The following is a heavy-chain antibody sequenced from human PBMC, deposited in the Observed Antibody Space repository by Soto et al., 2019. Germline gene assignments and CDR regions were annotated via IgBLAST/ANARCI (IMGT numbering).Heavy chain of an antibody. CDR3: ARVKYSYGPTADAFDI. CDR2: IIPILGIT. Sequence: SVKVSCKASGGTFSSYTISWVRQAPGQGLEWMGRIIPILGITNYAQKFQGRVTITADKSTSTAYMELSSLRSEDTAVYYCARVKYSYGPTADAFDIWGQGTMVTVSS. V-gene: IGHV1-69*02. D-gene: IGHD5-18*01. CDR1: GGTFSSYT. J-gene: IGHJ3*02.